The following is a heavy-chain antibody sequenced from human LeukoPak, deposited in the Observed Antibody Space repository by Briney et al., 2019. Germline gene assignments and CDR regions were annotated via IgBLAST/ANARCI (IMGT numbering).Heavy chain of an antibody. Sequence: GGSLRLSCAASGFTFSPYWLHWVRRAPGKGLVWGSRIYSDGSSTSYADSVKGRFIISRDNAKNTLYLQMYCLRAEDTGVYYCARPRSASCSSTSCSHYYFDYWGQGTLVTVSS. D-gene: IGHD2-2*01. V-gene: IGHV3-74*01. CDR3: ARPRSASCSSTSCSHYYFDY. CDR2: IYSDGSST. CDR1: GFTFSPYW. J-gene: IGHJ4*02.